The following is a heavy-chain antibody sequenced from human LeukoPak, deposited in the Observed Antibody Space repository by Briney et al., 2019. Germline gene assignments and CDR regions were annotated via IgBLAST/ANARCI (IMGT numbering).Heavy chain of an antibody. J-gene: IGHJ4*02. CDR1: GYSISSGYY. CDR2: IYHNGNT. CDR3: ARVRYNYGDSDY. V-gene: IGHV4-38-2*01. D-gene: IGHD5-18*01. Sequence: SETLSLTCAVSGYSISSGYYWGWIGQPPGKGLEWIGTIYHNGNTYYNPSLKSRVTISVDTSKNQFSLKLSSVTAADTAVYYCARVRYNYGDSDYWGQGTLVTVSS.